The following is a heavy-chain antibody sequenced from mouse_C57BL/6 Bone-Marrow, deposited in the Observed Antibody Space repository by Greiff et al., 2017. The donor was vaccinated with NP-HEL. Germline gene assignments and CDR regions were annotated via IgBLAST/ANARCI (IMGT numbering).Heavy chain of an antibody. CDR2: ISSGSSTI. CDR1: GFTFSDYG. Sequence: EVKLVESGGGLVKPGGSLKLSCAASGFTFSDYGMHWVRQAPEKGLEWVAYISSGSSTIYYADTVKGRFTISRDNAKNTLFLQMTSLRSEDTAMYYCARRITTVAYWGQGTLVTVSA. V-gene: IGHV5-17*01. J-gene: IGHJ3*01. CDR3: ARRITTVAY. D-gene: IGHD1-1*01.